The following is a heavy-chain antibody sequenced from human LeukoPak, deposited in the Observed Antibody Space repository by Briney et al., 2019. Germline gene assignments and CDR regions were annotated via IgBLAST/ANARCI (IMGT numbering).Heavy chain of an antibody. CDR2: IIPIFDTA. D-gene: IGHD4-17*01. J-gene: IGHJ4*02. CDR1: GGTFSSYA. CDR3: ARVAHDYGDAGIVGYFDY. V-gene: IGHV1-69*13. Sequence: ASVKVSCKASGGTFSSYAISWVRQAPGQGLEWMGGIIPIFDTANYAQKFQGRVTITADESTSTAYMELSSLRSEDTAVYYCARVAHDYGDAGIVGYFDYWGQGTLVTVSS.